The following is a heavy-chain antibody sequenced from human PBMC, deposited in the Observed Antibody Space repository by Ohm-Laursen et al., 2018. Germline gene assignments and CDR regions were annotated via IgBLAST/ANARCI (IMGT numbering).Heavy chain of an antibody. V-gene: IGHV3-30*18. D-gene: IGHD3-10*01. Sequence: SLRLSCAASGFTFSSYGMHWVRQDPGKGLEWVAVISYDGSNKYYADSVKGRFTISRDNSKNTLYLQMNSLRAEDTAVYYCAKDRSAVGDYWGQGTLVTVSS. CDR3: AKDRSAVGDY. J-gene: IGHJ4*02. CDR1: GFTFSSYG. CDR2: ISYDGSNK.